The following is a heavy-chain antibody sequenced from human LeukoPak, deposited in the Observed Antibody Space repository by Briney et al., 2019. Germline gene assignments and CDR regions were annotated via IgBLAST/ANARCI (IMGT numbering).Heavy chain of an antibody. D-gene: IGHD5-12*01. J-gene: IGHJ4*02. CDR3: ASYSGYAQ. Sequence: ASVKVSCKASGYTFTSYDINWVRQATGQGLEWMGWMNPNSGNTSYAQKFRGRITMTRNTSISTAYMELSSLRSEDTAVYYCASYSGYAQWGQGTLVTVSS. CDR2: MNPNSGNT. V-gene: IGHV1-8*01. CDR1: GYTFTSYD.